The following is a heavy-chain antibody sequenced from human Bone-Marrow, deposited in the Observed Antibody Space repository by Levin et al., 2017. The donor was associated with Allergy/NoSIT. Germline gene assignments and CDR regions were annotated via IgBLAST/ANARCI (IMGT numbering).Heavy chain of an antibody. CDR3: ARDRKKGYSYWSAYYGHERPDSFYGMDV. D-gene: IGHD3-3*01. CDR2: IFTEGTT. J-gene: IGHJ6*02. Sequence: GGSLRLSCAASGFTVSSNSMTWVRQAPGKGLEWVSVIFTEGTTNYADSVRGRFTMSRDNSQNTVFLQMHSLRGEDTAVYFCARDRKKGYSYWSAYYGHERPDSFYGMDVWGQGTTVTVS. V-gene: IGHV3-53*01. CDR1: GFTVSSNS.